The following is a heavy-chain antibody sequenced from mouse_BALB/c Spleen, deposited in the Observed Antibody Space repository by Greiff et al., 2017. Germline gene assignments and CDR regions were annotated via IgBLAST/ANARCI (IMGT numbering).Heavy chain of an antibody. Sequence: VQLQQSGAELVRPGASVKLSCTASGFNIKDYYMHWVKQRPEQGLEWIGWIDPENGDTEYAPKFQGKATMTADTSSNTAYLQLSSLTSEDTAVYYCNPIYNYGREVAYWGQGTLVTVSA. CDR1: GFNIKDYY. V-gene: IGHV14-4*02. CDR2: IDPENGDT. D-gene: IGHD1-1*01. CDR3: NPIYNYGREVAY. J-gene: IGHJ3*01.